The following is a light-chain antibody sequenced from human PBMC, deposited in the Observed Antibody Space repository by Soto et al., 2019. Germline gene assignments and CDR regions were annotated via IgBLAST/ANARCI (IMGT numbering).Light chain of an antibody. CDR2: GAS. CDR1: QSISSN. J-gene: IGKJ1*01. V-gene: IGKV3-15*01. Sequence: EIVTTQSPATLPVSPGERATLSCRASQSISSNLAWYQQKPGQAPRLLIYGASTRATDIPGRFSGSGSGTEFTLTISSLQSEDFAVYYCQQYSNWPTFGQGTKVEIK. CDR3: QQYSNWPT.